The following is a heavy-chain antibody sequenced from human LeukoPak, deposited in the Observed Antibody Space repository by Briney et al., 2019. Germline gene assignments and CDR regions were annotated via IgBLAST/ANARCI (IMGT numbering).Heavy chain of an antibody. CDR1: GGSISSSSYY. CDR2: IYYSGST. J-gene: IGHJ3*02. CDR3: ARNDSSLGAGAFDI. V-gene: IGHV4-39*01. Sequence: SETLSLTCTVSGGSISSSSYYWGWIRQPPGKGLEWIGSIYYSGSTHYHPSLKSRVTISVDTSKNQFSLKLSSVTAADTAVYYCARNDSSLGAGAFDIWGQGTMVTVSS. D-gene: IGHD3-22*01.